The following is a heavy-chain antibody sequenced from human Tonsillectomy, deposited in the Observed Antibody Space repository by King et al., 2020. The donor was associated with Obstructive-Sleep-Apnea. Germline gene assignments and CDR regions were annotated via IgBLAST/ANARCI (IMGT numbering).Heavy chain of an antibody. J-gene: IGHJ4*02. D-gene: IGHD3-3*01. V-gene: IGHV4-59*08. CDR1: GGSISSYY. Sequence: QLQESGPGLVKPSETLSLTCTVSGGSISSYYWSWIRQPPGKGLEWIGYIYYSGSTNYNPSLKSRVTISVDTSKNQFSLKLSSVTAADTAVYYCARGTIWSGYYPINNWGQGTLVTVSS. CDR3: ARGTIWSGYYPINN. CDR2: IYYSGST.